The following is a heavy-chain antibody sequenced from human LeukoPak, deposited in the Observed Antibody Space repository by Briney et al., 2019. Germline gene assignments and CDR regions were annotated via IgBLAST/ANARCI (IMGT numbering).Heavy chain of an antibody. CDR2: IYTSGTT. Sequence: SETLSLTCIVSGASISSYSWTWIRQPAGEGLEWFGRIYTSGTTNYEPSLKSRVTMSVDTSKNQFSLKLSSVTAADTAVYYCAGEAGGGYARAFDIWGQGTMVTVSS. CDR3: AGEAGGGYARAFDI. J-gene: IGHJ3*02. V-gene: IGHV4-4*07. CDR1: GASISSYS. D-gene: IGHD5-12*01.